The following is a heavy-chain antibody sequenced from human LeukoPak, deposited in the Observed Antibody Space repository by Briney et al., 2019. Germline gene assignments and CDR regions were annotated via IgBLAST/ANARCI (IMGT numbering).Heavy chain of an antibody. D-gene: IGHD2/OR15-2a*01. CDR3: ASFRNTDI. CDR1: GLTFSTYW. V-gene: IGHV3-74*01. CDR2: IDPDGNT. J-gene: IGHJ3*02. Sequence: GGSLRLSCSASGLTFSTYWMHWVRQAPGKGLVWVSRIDPDGNTVYADSVRGRFTVSRDNAKNTMYLQMNSLIVEDTALYYCASFRNTDIWGQGTTVTVSP.